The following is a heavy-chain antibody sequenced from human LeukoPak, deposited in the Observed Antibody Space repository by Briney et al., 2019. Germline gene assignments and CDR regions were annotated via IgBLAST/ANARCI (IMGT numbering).Heavy chain of an antibody. V-gene: IGHV3-64D*06. Sequence: PGGSLRLSCSASGFTFSSYAIHWVRQAPGKGLEYVSAISSNGGSTYYADSVKGRFTISRDNSKNTLYLQMSSLRAEDTAVYYCVKEYSSSPYYFDYWGQGTLVTVSS. J-gene: IGHJ4*02. D-gene: IGHD6-13*01. CDR1: GFTFSSYA. CDR2: ISSNGGST. CDR3: VKEYSSSPYYFDY.